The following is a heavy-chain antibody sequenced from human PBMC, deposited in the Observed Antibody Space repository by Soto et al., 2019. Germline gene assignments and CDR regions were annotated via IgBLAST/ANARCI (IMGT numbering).Heavy chain of an antibody. J-gene: IGHJ6*03. CDR2: IYYSGST. CDR3: ARRLGTYYDFWSGLYYMDV. V-gene: IGHV4-59*08. CDR1: GGSISSYY. Sequence: PSETLSLTCTVSGGSISSYYWSWIRQPPGKGLEWIGYIYYSGSTNHNPSLKSRVTISVDTSKNQFSLKLSSVTAADTAVYYCARRLGTYYDFWSGLYYMDVWGKGTTVTVSS. D-gene: IGHD3-3*01.